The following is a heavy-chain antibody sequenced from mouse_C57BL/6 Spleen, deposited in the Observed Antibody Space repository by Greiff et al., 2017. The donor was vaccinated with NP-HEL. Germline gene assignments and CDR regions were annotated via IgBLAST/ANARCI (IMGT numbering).Heavy chain of an antibody. Sequence: QVQLQQSGPELVKPGASVKISCKASGYAFSSSWMNWVKQRPGKGLEWIGRIYPGDGDTNYNGKFKGKATLTADKSSSTAYMQLSSLTSEDSAVYFCANSRPMDYWGQGTSVTVSS. V-gene: IGHV1-82*01. J-gene: IGHJ4*01. CDR1: GYAFSSSW. CDR2: IYPGDGDT. D-gene: IGHD3-1*01. CDR3: ANSRPMDY.